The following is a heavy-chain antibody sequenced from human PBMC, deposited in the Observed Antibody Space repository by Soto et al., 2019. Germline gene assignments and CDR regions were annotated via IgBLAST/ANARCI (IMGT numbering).Heavy chain of an antibody. CDR2: MNPNSGNT. CDR3: AGGLEGYSGSSFFPYSYYYLDV. D-gene: IGHD6-6*01. Sequence: ASVKVSCKASGYTFTSYDINWVRQATGQGLEWMGWMNPNSGNTGYAQKFQGRVTMTRNTSISTAYMELSSLRSEDTAVYYCAGGLEGYSGSSFFPYSYYYLDVWGKGTTVTVS. J-gene: IGHJ6*03. CDR1: GYTFTSYD. V-gene: IGHV1-8*01.